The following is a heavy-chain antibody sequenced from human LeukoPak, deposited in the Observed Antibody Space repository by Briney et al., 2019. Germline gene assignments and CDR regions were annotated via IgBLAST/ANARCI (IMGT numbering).Heavy chain of an antibody. CDR3: ARDRGNGYNSPWTFDY. J-gene: IGHJ4*02. Sequence: PSETLSLTCTVSGGSISSYYWSWIRQPPGKGLEWIGYIYYSGSTNYNPSLKSRVTISVDTSKNQFSLKLSSVTAADTAVYYCARDRGNGYNSPWTFDYWGQGTLVTVSS. CDR1: GGSISSYY. V-gene: IGHV4-59*01. CDR2: IYYSGST. D-gene: IGHD5-24*01.